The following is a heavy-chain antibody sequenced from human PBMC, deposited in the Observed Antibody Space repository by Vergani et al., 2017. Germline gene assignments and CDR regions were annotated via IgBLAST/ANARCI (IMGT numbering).Heavy chain of an antibody. Sequence: QVQLQQWGAGLLKPSETLSLTCAVYGGSFSGYYWSWIRQPPGKGLEWIGEINHSGSTNYNPSLKSRVTISVDTSKNQFSLKLSSVTAADTAVYYYARYRRKATIFDLWANEESFDYWGQGTLVTVSS. CDR2: INHSGST. D-gene: IGHD3-3*01. J-gene: IGHJ4*02. CDR3: ARYRRKATIFDLWANEESFDY. V-gene: IGHV4-34*01. CDR1: GGSFSGYY.